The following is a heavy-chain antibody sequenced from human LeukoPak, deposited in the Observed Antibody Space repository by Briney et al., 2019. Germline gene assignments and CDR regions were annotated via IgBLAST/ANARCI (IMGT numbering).Heavy chain of an antibody. J-gene: IGHJ6*02. CDR2: ISSSGSTI. CDR3: ARGGGTVTTIPYYYYGMDV. CDR1: GFAFGDYY. V-gene: IGHV3-11*01. Sequence: GGSLRLSCAASGFAFGDYYMSWIRQAPGKGLEWVSYISSSGSTIYYADSVKGRFTISRDNAKNSLYLQMNSLRAEDTAVYYCARGGGTVTTIPYYYYGMDVWGQGTTVTVSS. D-gene: IGHD4-17*01.